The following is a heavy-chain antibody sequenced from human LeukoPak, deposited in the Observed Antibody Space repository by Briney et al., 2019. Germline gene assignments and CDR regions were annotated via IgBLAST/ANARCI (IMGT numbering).Heavy chain of an antibody. CDR2: INPNSGGT. Sequence: ASVKVSCKASGYTFTGYYMHWVRQAPGQGLEWMGWINPNSGGTIYAQQFQGRVTMTGDTSTSTVYMELSSLRSEDTAVYYCARDGSDTKRSFDPWGQGTLVTVSS. V-gene: IGHV1-2*02. D-gene: IGHD2-2*01. J-gene: IGHJ5*02. CDR3: ARDGSDTKRSFDP. CDR1: GYTFTGYY.